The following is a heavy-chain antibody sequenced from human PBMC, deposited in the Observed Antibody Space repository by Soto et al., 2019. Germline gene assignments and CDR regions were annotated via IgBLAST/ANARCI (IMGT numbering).Heavy chain of an antibody. CDR1: GYTFTGYY. V-gene: IGHV1-2*04. CDR3: ARDDDGMDV. CDR2: INPKSGGT. Sequence: QVQLVQSGAEVKKPGASVKVSCKASGYTFTGYYMNWVRQAPGQGLEWMGWINPKSGGTNYAQKFXXWXTXNRDTSISTAYMELRRLTSDDTAVYYCARDDDGMDVWGQGTTGTVSS. J-gene: IGHJ6*02.